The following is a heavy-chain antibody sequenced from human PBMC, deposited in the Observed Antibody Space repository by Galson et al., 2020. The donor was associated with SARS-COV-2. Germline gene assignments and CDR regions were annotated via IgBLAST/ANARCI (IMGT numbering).Heavy chain of an antibody. D-gene: IGHD6-19*01. V-gene: IGHV4-59*13. CDR1: GGSISTYY. J-gene: IGHJ1*01. CDR2: IYSSGST. CDR3: ARGGWQWLDGGYFQY. Sequence: ETLSLTCTVSGGSISTYYWSWIRQPPGKGLEWIGYIYSSGSTNYTHSLKSRVTISVDTSKNQFSLKLSSVTAADTAVYYCARGGWQWLDGGYFQYWGQGTLVTVSS.